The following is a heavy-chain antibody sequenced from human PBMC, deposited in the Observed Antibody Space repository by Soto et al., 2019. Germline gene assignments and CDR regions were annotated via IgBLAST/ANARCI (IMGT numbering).Heavy chain of an antibody. Sequence: GGSLRLSCAASGFTFSSYSMNWVRQAPGKGLEWVSSISSSSSYIYYADSVKGRFTISRDNAKNSLYLQMNSLRAEDTAVYYCARDYDILTGAPFDYWGQGTLVTVSS. CDR2: ISSSSSYI. V-gene: IGHV3-21*01. CDR3: ARDYDILTGAPFDY. J-gene: IGHJ4*02. D-gene: IGHD3-9*01. CDR1: GFTFSSYS.